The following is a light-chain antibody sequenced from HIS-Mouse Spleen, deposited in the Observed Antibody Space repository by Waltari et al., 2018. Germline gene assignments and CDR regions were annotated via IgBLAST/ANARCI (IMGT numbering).Light chain of an antibody. V-gene: IGLV3-27*01. CDR3: CSYAGSSTYV. Sequence: SYELTQPSSVSVSPGQTARITCSGDVLAKKYARWFQQKPGQAPVLVIYKDSERPSGIPERFSGSSSGNTASLTISGLQAEDEADYYCCSYAGSSTYVFGTGTKVTVL. CDR1: VLAKKY. J-gene: IGLJ1*01. CDR2: KDS.